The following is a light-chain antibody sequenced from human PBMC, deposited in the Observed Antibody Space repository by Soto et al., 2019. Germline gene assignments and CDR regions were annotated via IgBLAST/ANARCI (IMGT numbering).Light chain of an antibody. CDR3: GSYTSSDTMI. V-gene: IGLV2-14*03. CDR2: DVS. J-gene: IGLJ2*01. CDR1: SSDIGRYNY. Sequence: QSVLTQHASVSGSPGQSITISCTGTSSDIGRYNYVSWYQHSPGKAPKLIIYDVSDRPSGVSNRFSGSKSGTTASLTISGLQAEDEADYYCGSYTSSDTMIFGGGTKLTVL.